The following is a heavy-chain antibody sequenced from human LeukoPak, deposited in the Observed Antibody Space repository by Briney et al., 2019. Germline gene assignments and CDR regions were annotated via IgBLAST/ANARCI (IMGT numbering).Heavy chain of an antibody. Sequence: ASVKVSCKASGYTFTSYGISWVRQAPGQGLEWMGWINPNSGGTNYAQKFQGRVTMTRDTSISTAYMELSRLRSDDTAVYYCARDLSSDFWSGYAIPMNWFDPWGQGTLVTVSS. D-gene: IGHD3-3*01. J-gene: IGHJ5*02. CDR3: ARDLSSDFWSGYAIPMNWFDP. V-gene: IGHV1-2*02. CDR2: INPNSGGT. CDR1: GYTFTSYG.